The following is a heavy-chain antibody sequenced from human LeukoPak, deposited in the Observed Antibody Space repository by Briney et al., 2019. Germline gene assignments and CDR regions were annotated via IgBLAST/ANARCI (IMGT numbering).Heavy chain of an antibody. V-gene: IGHV4-38-2*02. CDR1: GYSISSGHF. Sequence: SETLSLTCTVSGYSISSGHFWGWIRQPPGKGLEWIGSIFHSGSTYYNPSLKSRVTFSVDTSKNQFSLRLTSVTAADTALYYCARHGPAAAIDYWGQGTLVTVSS. CDR3: ARHGPAAAIDY. CDR2: IFHSGST. D-gene: IGHD6-13*01. J-gene: IGHJ4*02.